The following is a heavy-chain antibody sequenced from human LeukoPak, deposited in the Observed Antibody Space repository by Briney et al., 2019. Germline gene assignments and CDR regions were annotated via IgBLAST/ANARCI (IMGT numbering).Heavy chain of an antibody. CDR3: ARDSYSSSWYYYYYGMDV. V-gene: IGHV3-48*03. J-gene: IGHJ6*02. Sequence: GGSLRLSRAASGFTFSSYEMNWVRQAPGKGLEWVSYISSSGSTIYYADSVKGRFTISRDNAKNPLYLQMNSLRAEDTAVYYCARDSYSSSWYYYYYGMDVWGQGTTVTVSS. CDR2: ISSSGSTI. CDR1: GFTFSSYE. D-gene: IGHD6-13*01.